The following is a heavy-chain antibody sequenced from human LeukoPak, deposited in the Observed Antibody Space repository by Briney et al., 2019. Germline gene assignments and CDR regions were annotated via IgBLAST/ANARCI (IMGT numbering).Heavy chain of an antibody. J-gene: IGHJ4*02. CDR1: GGSISGYY. D-gene: IGHD3-10*01. CDR2: IYYSGYI. CDR3: ARHKGSSGNFDY. V-gene: IGHV4-59*08. Sequence: SETLSLTCTVSGGSISGYYWSWIRQPPGKGLEWVGYIYYSGYINYNPSLKSRVTISVDTSKNEFSLKLSSVTAADTAVYYCARHKGSSGNFDYWGQGALVTVSS.